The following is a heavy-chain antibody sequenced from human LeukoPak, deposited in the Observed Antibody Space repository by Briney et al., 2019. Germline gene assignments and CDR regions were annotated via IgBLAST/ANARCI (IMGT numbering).Heavy chain of an antibody. D-gene: IGHD3-22*01. CDR2: IFTTGNT. Sequence: PSETLSLTCTVSGGSISTFYWSWIRQPAGKGLEWLGRIFTTGNTNYNPSLKSRATMSVDTSKNQFSLKLSSVTAADTAVYFCARGPYSYDSSGAFDIGGQGTMVTVSS. CDR3: ARGPYSYDSSGAFDI. J-gene: IGHJ3*02. CDR1: GGSISTFY. V-gene: IGHV4-4*07.